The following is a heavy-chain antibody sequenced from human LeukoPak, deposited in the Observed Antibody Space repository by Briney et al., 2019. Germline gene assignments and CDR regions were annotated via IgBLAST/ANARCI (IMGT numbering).Heavy chain of an antibody. Sequence: PSETLSLTCTVSGGSISSGDYHWSWIRQPPGKGLEWIGYIYYSGSAYHNPSLKSRVAISVDTSKNQFSLKLNSVTAADTAVYYCASYCSSASCYYRPFDYWGQGTLVTVSS. J-gene: IGHJ4*02. V-gene: IGHV4-30-4*01. CDR2: IYYSGSA. D-gene: IGHD2-2*01. CDR3: ASYCSSASCYYRPFDY. CDR1: GGSISSGDYH.